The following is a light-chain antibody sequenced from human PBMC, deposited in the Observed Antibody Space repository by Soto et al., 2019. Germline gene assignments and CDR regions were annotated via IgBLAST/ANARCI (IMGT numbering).Light chain of an antibody. CDR2: GAS. Sequence: EIVLTQSPATLSLSPGERATLSCRASQSVGSYLAWYQQKPGQAPRLLIFGASSRAPGIPARFSGSGSGTEFTLTISSLQSEDFAVYYCQQYNDWPRTFGQGTKVDIK. V-gene: IGKV3D-15*01. CDR3: QQYNDWPRT. J-gene: IGKJ1*01. CDR1: QSVGSY.